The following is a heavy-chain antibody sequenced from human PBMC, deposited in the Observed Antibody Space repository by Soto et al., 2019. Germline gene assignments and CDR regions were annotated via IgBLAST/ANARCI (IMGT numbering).Heavy chain of an antibody. Sequence: PGGSLRLSCAASGFTFSSYAMSWVRQAPGKGLEWVSAISGSGGSTYYADSVKGRFTISRDNSKNTLYLQMNSLRAEDTAVYYCALVAGIAVAGKGGVIDYWGQGTLVTVSS. CDR1: GFTFSSYA. J-gene: IGHJ4*02. CDR2: ISGSGGST. D-gene: IGHD6-19*01. V-gene: IGHV3-23*01. CDR3: ALVAGIAVAGKGGVIDY.